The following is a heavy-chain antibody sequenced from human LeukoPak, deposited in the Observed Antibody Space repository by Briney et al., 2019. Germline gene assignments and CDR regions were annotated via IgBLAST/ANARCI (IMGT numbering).Heavy chain of an antibody. CDR2: ISYDGSNK. CDR1: GFTFSSYA. Sequence: PGRSLRLFCAASGFTFSSYAMHWVRQAPGKGLEWVAVISYDGSNKYYADSVKGRFTISRDNSKNTLYLQMNSLRAEDTAVYYCAREGDYVWGSYRPFDYWGQGTLVTVSS. CDR3: AREGDYVWGSYRPFDY. V-gene: IGHV3-30-3*01. D-gene: IGHD3-16*02. J-gene: IGHJ4*02.